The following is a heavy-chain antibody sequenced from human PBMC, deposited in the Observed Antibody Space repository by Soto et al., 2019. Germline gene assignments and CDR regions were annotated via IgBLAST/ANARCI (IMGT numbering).Heavy chain of an antibody. CDR2: IYSSGST. D-gene: IGHD1-26*01. Sequence: SETLSLTCTVSGDSITNNYWSWIRQPAGKGLEWIGRIYSSGSTNYNPSLKSRVTMSVDKSKNKFSLKLSSVTAADTAVYHCARDSGSYSLGPYWGHGTLVTVSS. J-gene: IGHJ4*01. V-gene: IGHV4-4*07. CDR1: GDSITNNY. CDR3: ARDSGSYSLGPY.